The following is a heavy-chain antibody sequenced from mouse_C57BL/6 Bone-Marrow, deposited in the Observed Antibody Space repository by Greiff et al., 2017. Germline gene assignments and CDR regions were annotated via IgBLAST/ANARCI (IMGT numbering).Heavy chain of an antibody. D-gene: IGHD2-2*01. Sequence: QVQLKESGPGLVQPSQSLSITCTVSGFSLTSYGVHWVRQSPGKGLEWLGVIWRGGSTDYNAAFMSRLSITKDNSKSQVFFKMNSLQADDTAIYYCAKTPRDGYDVYFDVWGTGTTVTVSS. CDR1: GFSLTSYG. V-gene: IGHV2-5*01. J-gene: IGHJ1*03. CDR3: AKTPRDGYDVYFDV. CDR2: IWRGGST.